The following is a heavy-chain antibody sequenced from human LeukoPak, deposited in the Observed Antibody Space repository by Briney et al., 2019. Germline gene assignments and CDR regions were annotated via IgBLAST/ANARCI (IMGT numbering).Heavy chain of an antibody. Sequence: QPGRSLRLSCAASGFTFSSYAMHWVRQAPGKGLEWVAVISYDGSNKYYADSVKGRFTTSRDNSKNTLYLQMNSLRAEDTAVYYCARYLIAVAETGYYFDYWGQGTLVTVSS. CDR1: GFTFSSYA. J-gene: IGHJ4*02. CDR2: ISYDGSNK. D-gene: IGHD6-19*01. V-gene: IGHV3-30-3*01. CDR3: ARYLIAVAETGYYFDY.